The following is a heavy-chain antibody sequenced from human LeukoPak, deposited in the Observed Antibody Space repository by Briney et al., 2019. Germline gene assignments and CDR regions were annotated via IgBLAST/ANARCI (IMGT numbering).Heavy chain of an antibody. Sequence: ASVKVSFKASGYTFTSYAMNWVRQAPGQGLEWMGWINTNTGNPTYAQGFTGRFVFSLDTSVSTAYLQISSLKAEDTAVYYCARGPWSRRKTFDLDYWGQGTLVTVSS. CDR3: ARGPWSRRKTFDLDY. D-gene: IGHD3-16*01. CDR2: INTNTGNP. CDR1: GYTFTSYA. J-gene: IGHJ4*02. V-gene: IGHV7-4-1*02.